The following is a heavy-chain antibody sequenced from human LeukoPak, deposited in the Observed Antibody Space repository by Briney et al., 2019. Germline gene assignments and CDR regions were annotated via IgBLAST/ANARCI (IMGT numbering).Heavy chain of an antibody. J-gene: IGHJ4*02. CDR3: ARQLAGYCTNGVCPHFDY. V-gene: IGHV4-39*01. Sequence: SETLSLTCAVSGGSISSSNWCSWVSQPPGKGLEWIGSIYYSGSTYYNPSLKSRVTISVDTSKNQFSLKLSSVTAADTAVYYCARQLAGYCTNGVCPHFDYWGQGTLVTVSS. CDR2: IYYSGST. CDR1: GGSISSSNW. D-gene: IGHD2-8*01.